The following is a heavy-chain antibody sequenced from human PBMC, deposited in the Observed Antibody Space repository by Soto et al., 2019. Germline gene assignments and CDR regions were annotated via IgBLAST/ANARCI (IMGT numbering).Heavy chain of an antibody. V-gene: IGHV4-31*03. CDR3: ARTDYYDRLYYYYGMDV. D-gene: IGHD3-22*01. J-gene: IGHJ6*02. Sequence: PSETLSLTCTVSGGSISSGGYYWSWIRQHPGKGLEWIGYIYYSGSTYYNPSLKSRVTISVDTSKNQFSLKLSSVTAADTAVYYCARTDYYDRLYYYYGMDVWGQGTTVTVS. CDR2: IYYSGST. CDR1: GGSISSGGYY.